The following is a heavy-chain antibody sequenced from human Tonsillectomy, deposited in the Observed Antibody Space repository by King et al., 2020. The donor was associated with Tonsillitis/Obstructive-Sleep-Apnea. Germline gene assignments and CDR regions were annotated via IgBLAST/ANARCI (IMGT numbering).Heavy chain of an antibody. D-gene: IGHD6-13*01. CDR2: FIPIFRTT. CDR3: ARGAFVAAAGPYFDY. CDR1: GGTSRRSA. Sequence: QVQLVQSGAEVKKPGSSVKVSCKASGGTSRRSAITWVRQAPGQGLEWMGGFIPIFRTTNNAQKFQGRVTITADESTNTTYMGLSSLTSEDTAVYYCARGAFVAAAGPYFDYWGQGTLVTVSA. J-gene: IGHJ4*02. V-gene: IGHV1-69*01.